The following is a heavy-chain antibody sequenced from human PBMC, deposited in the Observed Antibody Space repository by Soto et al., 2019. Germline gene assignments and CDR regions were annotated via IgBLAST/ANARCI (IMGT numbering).Heavy chain of an antibody. J-gene: IGHJ4*02. CDR2: ISGGGVST. V-gene: IGHV3-23*01. CDR3: AKRPDNWYDSYFDY. Sequence: PGGSLRLSCAASGFTFSSYAMNWVRQAPGKGLEWVSAISGGGVSTHYADSVKGRFTISRDNSKNTLYLQVNSLRAEDTAVYYCAKRPDNWYDSYFDYWGQGTLVTVSS. D-gene: IGHD1-1*01. CDR1: GFTFSSYA.